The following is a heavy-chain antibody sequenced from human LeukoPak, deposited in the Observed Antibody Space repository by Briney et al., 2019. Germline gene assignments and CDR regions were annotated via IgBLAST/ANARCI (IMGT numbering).Heavy chain of an antibody. CDR1: GFTFDDYS. J-gene: IGHJ4*02. V-gene: IGHV3-9*01. CDR3: AKDRRWSYYRPYYFVY. Sequence: GRSLRLSCAASGFTFDDYSMHWVRQAPGKGLEWVSGISWNSGSIGYADSVKGRFTISRDNAKNSLYLQMNSLRAEDTALYYCAKDRRWSYYRPYYFVYWGQATLVSDS. CDR2: ISWNSGSI. D-gene: IGHD1-26*01.